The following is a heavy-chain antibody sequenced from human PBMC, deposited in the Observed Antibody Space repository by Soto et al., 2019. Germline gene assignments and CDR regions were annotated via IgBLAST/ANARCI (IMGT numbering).Heavy chain of an antibody. J-gene: IGHJ6*02. D-gene: IGHD4-4*01. Sequence: ASVKVSCKASGYTFTSYGISWVRQAPGQGLEWMGWISAYNGNTNYAQKLQGRVTMTTDTSTSTAYMELRSLRSDDTAVYYCARHFYSNYGGYYYYGMDVWGQGTTVTVS. V-gene: IGHV1-18*01. CDR1: GYTFTSYG. CDR2: ISAYNGNT. CDR3: ARHFYSNYGGYYYYGMDV.